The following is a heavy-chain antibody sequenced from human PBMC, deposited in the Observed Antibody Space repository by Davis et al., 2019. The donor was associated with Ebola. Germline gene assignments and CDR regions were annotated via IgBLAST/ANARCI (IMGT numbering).Heavy chain of an antibody. CDR3: ASEATAMVYYYYGMDV. V-gene: IGHV4-34*01. Sequence: MPGGSLRLSCAVYGGSFSGYYWSWIRQPPGKGLEWIGSIYYSGSTYYNPSLKSRVTISVDTSKNQFSLKLSSVTAADTAVYYCASEATAMVYYYYGMDVWGQGTTVTVSS. CDR1: GGSFSGYY. D-gene: IGHD5-18*01. CDR2: IYYSGST. J-gene: IGHJ6*02.